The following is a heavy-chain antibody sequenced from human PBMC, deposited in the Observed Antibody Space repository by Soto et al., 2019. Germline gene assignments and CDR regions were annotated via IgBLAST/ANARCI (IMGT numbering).Heavy chain of an antibody. D-gene: IGHD4-4*01. CDR2: ISSSSSYI. CDR1: GFTFSSYS. J-gene: IGHJ4*02. Sequence: GGSLRLSCAASGFTFSSYSMNWVRQAPGKGLEWVSSISSSSSYIYYADSVKGRFTISRDNAKNSLYLQMNSLRAEDTAVYYCAREGATVTPLFGYWGQGTLVTVSS. V-gene: IGHV3-21*01. CDR3: AREGATVTPLFGY.